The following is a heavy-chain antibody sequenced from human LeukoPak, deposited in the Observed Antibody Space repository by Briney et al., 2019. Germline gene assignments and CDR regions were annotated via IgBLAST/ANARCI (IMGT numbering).Heavy chain of an antibody. Sequence: GGSLRLSCAASGFTFSSYAISWVRQAPGKGLEWVSAISGSGGSTYYADSVKGRFTISRDNSKNTLYLQMNSLRAEDTAVYYCAKLFGLGYCSGGSCYHFDYWGQGTLVTVSS. V-gene: IGHV3-23*01. CDR1: GFTFSSYA. D-gene: IGHD2-15*01. CDR2: ISGSGGST. J-gene: IGHJ4*02. CDR3: AKLFGLGYCSGGSCYHFDY.